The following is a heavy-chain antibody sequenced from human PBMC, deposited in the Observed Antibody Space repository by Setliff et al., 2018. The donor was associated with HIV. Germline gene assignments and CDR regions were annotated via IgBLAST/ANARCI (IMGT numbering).Heavy chain of an antibody. J-gene: IGHJ6*02. CDR3: ARNPQGSYWVTRYGMDV. CDR2: IEFDGSDK. D-gene: IGHD3-10*01. CDR1: GFTFSTYS. V-gene: IGHV3-30*02. Sequence: GGSLRLSCAASGFTFSTYSMNWVRQAPGKGLEWVTFIEFDGSDKYYVDSVKGRFTISRDNSKSMLYLQMNGLRVEDTAMYYCARNPQGSYWVTRYGMDVWGRGTTVTVSS.